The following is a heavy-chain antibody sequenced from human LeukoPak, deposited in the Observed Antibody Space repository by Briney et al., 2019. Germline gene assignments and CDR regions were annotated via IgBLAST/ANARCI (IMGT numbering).Heavy chain of an antibody. D-gene: IGHD3-22*01. CDR3: ARTYYDSSGCDY. CDR1: GLTFNSYR. Sequence: GGSLRLSCAASGLTFNSYRMNYVREAPGEGRECLSSISSSSSYIYYADSVKGRFTIYRDNAKNSLYLQMNSLRAEDTAVYYCARTYYDSSGCDYWGPGTLVTVSS. J-gene: IGHJ4*02. CDR2: ISSSSSYI. V-gene: IGHV3-21*01.